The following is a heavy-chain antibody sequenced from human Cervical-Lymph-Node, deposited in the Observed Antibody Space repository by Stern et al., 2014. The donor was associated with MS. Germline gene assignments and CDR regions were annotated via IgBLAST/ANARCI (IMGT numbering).Heavy chain of an antibody. V-gene: IGHV1-3*04. J-gene: IGHJ6*02. CDR3: ARTGTVVTLGYYYGMDV. D-gene: IGHD4-23*01. Sequence: QVQLVQSGAEVKKPGASVKVSCKTAGYNFTDYGIIWVRQAPGQRLEWMGWINTGNGNRRYSQKIQGRVTITRDTSASTAYMELSSLRSEDTAVYYCARTGTVVTLGYYYGMDVWGQGTTVTVSS. CDR2: INTGNGNR. CDR1: GYNFTDYG.